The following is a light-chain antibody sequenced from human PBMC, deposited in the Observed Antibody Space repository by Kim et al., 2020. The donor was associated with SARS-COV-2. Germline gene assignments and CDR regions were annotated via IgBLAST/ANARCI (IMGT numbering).Light chain of an antibody. J-gene: IGLJ2*01. CDR3: NSRDSSGNHVL. V-gene: IGLV3-19*01. Sequence: ALGQTVRITCQGDSLRRYYASWYQQKPGQAPLLVIYDKNNRPSGIPDRFSGSSSGNTASLTITGAQAEDEADYYCNSRDSSGNHVLFGGGTQLTVL. CDR1: SLRRYY. CDR2: DKN.